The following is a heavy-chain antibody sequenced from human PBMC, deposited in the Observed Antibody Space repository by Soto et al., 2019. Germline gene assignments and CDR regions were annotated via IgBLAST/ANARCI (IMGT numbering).Heavy chain of an antibody. D-gene: IGHD6-19*01. J-gene: IGHJ4*02. CDR3: AKDFYSSGWYYFDY. CDR2: ISWNSGNI. Sequence: EVQLVESGGGLVQPGRSLRLFCAASGFTFDDYAMHWVRQAPGKGLEWVSGISWNSGNIGYADSVKGRFTISRDNAKNSLYLQMNSLRPEDTALYYCAKDFYSSGWYYFDYWGQGTLVTVSS. V-gene: IGHV3-9*01. CDR1: GFTFDDYA.